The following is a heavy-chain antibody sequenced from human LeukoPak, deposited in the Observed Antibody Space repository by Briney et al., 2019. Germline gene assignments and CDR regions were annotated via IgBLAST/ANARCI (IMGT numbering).Heavy chain of an antibody. V-gene: IGHV1-18*01. CDR1: GYTFTSYG. Sequence: ASVTVSCKASGYTFTSYGISWVRHAPGQGLGWMGWISSYNGNTNYAQTLQGRVTMTTDTSTSTAYMELRSLRSDDTAVYYCARVMGYCSGGSCYDYWGQGTLVTVSS. CDR3: ARVMGYCSGGSCYDY. D-gene: IGHD2-15*01. J-gene: IGHJ4*02. CDR2: ISSYNGNT.